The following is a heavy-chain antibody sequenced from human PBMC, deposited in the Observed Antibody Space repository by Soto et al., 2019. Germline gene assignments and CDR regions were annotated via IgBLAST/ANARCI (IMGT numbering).Heavy chain of an antibody. Sequence: LRLSCAASGFTFGDSWMHWVRQPPGKGPEWVSRMTADGRTTQYADSVKGRFTASRDNAKSTLYLQMNSLRAEDTAVYYCATAEVDYWGPGTLVTVSS. CDR2: MTADGRTT. V-gene: IGHV3-74*03. CDR1: GFTFGDSW. CDR3: ATAEVDY. J-gene: IGHJ4*02.